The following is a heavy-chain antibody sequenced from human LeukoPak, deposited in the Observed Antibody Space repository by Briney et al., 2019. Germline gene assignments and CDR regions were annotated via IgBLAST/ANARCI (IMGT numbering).Heavy chain of an antibody. V-gene: IGHV3-7*01. CDR2: INPDGSEQ. D-gene: IGHD3-16*01. Sequence: PGGSLRLSCAASGFTFSTHWMSWVRQAPGKGLEWVTNINPDGSEQHYVDSVMGRFIISRDNAKSSLFLQMNSLRAEDTAVYYCARVIVFMSTGPHLDYWGQGTLAIVSS. CDR3: ARVIVFMSTGPHLDY. CDR1: GFTFSTHW. J-gene: IGHJ4*02.